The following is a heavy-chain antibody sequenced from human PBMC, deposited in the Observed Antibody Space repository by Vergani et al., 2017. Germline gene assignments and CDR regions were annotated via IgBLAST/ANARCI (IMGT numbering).Heavy chain of an antibody. CDR3: ARDPDLGYCSSTSCPEFDY. V-gene: IGHV3-21*01. CDR1: GFTFSSYS. Sequence: EVQLVESGGGLVKPGGSLRLSCAASGFTFSSYSMNWVRQAPGKGLEWVSSISSSSSYIYYADSVKGRLTISRDNAKNSLYLQMNSLRAEDTAVYYSARDPDLGYCSSTSCPEFDYWGQGTLVTVSS. D-gene: IGHD2-2*01. J-gene: IGHJ4*02. CDR2: ISSSSSYI.